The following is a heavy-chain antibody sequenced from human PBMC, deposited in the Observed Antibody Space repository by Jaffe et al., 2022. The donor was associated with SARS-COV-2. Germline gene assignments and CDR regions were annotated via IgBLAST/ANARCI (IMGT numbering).Heavy chain of an antibody. V-gene: IGHV3-7*01. CDR2: IKQDGSEK. Sequence: EVQLVESGGGLVQPGGSLRLSCAASGFTFSSYWMSWVRQAPGKGLEWVANIKQDGSEKYYVDSVKGRFTISRDNAKNSLYLQMNSLRAEDTAVYYCARDTVVEVPAAPTYYYYYGMDVWGQGTTVTVSS. CDR3: ARDTVVEVPAAPTYYYYYGMDV. J-gene: IGHJ6*02. D-gene: IGHD2-2*01. CDR1: GFTFSSYW.